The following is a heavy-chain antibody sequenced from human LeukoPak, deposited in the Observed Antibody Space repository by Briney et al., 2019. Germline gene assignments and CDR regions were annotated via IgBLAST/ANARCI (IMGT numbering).Heavy chain of an antibody. CDR3: ARVRTYYYDSSGFPQGVAAFDI. CDR2: INHSGST. V-gene: IGHV4-34*01. D-gene: IGHD3-22*01. Sequence: PSETLSLTCAVYGGSFSGYYWSWIRQPPGEGLEWIGEINHSGSTNYNPSLKSRVTISVDTSKNQFSLKLSSVTAADTAVYYCARVRTYYYDSSGFPQGVAAFDIWGQGTMVTVSS. J-gene: IGHJ3*02. CDR1: GGSFSGYY.